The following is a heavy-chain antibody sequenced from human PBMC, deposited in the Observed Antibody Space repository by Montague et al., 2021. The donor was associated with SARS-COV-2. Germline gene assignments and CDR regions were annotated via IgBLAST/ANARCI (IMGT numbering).Heavy chain of an antibody. CDR1: GGSIISSSYY. J-gene: IGHJ4*02. CDR2: IYYSGST. CDR3: ARDGKTRMAMIVVVIGYCYY. D-gene: IGHD3-22*01. Sequence: SETLSLTCTVTGGSIISSSYYWGWIRQPPGKGLEWIGSIYYSGSTYYNPSLKSRVTISVDTSKNQFSLKLSSVTAADTAVYYCARDGKTRMAMIVVVIGYCYYWGQGTLVTVSS. V-gene: IGHV4-39*07.